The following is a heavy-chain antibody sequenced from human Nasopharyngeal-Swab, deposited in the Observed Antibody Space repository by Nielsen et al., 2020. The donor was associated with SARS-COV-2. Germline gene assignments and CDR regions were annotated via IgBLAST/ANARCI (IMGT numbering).Heavy chain of an antibody. CDR2: ISPGDSDT. V-gene: IGHV5-51*01. J-gene: IGHJ3*02. CDR1: GSSFISYF. CDR3: ARTAIEGGYYRGDAFDI. D-gene: IGHD3-22*01. Sequence: GASLKTSCKGSGSSFISYFIGWVRPIPGKGVAWVGIISPGDSDTRYRPSFQGQVTISADKSNSTSYLQWSSLKASDTVRYYCARTAIEGGYYRGDAFDIWGQGTTVTVSS.